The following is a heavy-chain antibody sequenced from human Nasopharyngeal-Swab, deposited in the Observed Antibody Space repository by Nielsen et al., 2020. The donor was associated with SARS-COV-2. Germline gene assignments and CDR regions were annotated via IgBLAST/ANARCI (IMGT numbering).Heavy chain of an antibody. V-gene: IGHV3-48*01. J-gene: IGHJ6*03. D-gene: IGHD3-3*01. CDR2: ISISSSTI. CDR3: ASRQNVLRFLEWSSYYYYYYMDV. Sequence: WIRQPPGKGLEWVSYISISSSTIYYADSVKGRFTISRDNAKNSLYLQMNSLRAEDTAVYYCASRQNVLRFLEWSSYYYYYYMDVWGKGTTVTVSS.